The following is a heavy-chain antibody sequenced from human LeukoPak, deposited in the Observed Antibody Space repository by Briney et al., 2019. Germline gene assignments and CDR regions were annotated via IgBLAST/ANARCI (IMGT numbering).Heavy chain of an antibody. Sequence: PSETLSLTCTVSGDSMHSYYWSWIRQSPEKGLEWIGRAFSGVNAYYNPSLQSRVTISVDKSNNQFSLDLASVTAADTALYYCAREKSGTLTRAYYYIDVWGRGNTVTVSS. J-gene: IGHJ6*03. CDR3: AREKSGTLTRAYYYIDV. D-gene: IGHD1-26*01. V-gene: IGHV4-4*07. CDR2: AFSGVNA. CDR1: GDSMHSYY.